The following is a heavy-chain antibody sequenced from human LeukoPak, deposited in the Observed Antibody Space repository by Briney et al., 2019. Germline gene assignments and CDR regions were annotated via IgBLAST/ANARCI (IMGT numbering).Heavy chain of an antibody. Sequence: ASVKVSCKASGYTFTSYDINWVRQATGQGLEWMGWMNPNSGNTGYAQKFQGRVTITRNTSISTAYMELSSLRSEDTAVYYCARCCSSSWYPYYYYMDVWGKGTTVTVSS. J-gene: IGHJ6*03. CDR1: GYTFTSYD. CDR3: ARCCSSSWYPYYYYMDV. V-gene: IGHV1-8*03. CDR2: MNPNSGNT. D-gene: IGHD6-13*01.